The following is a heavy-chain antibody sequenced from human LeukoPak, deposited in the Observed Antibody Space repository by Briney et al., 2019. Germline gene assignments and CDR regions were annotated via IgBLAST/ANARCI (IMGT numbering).Heavy chain of an antibody. D-gene: IGHD2-2*01. J-gene: IGHJ2*01. CDR3: ARDRWGVVPAAFDL. CDR1: GYTFTSYA. Sequence: GASVKVSCKASGYTFTSYAMNWVRQAPGQGLEWMGWINTNTGNPTYAQGFTGRFVFSLDTSVSTAYLQISSLKAEDTAVYYCARDRWGVVPAAFDLWGRGTLVTVSS. CDR2: INTNTGNP. V-gene: IGHV7-4-1*02.